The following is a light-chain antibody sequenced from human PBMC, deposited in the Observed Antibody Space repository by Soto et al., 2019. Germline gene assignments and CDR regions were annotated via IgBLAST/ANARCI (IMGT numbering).Light chain of an antibody. CDR1: SSDVGSYNR. J-gene: IGLJ1*01. CDR3: SSYTSSSTRLYV. V-gene: IGLV2-18*02. CDR2: EVS. Sequence: QSALTQPPSVSGSPGQSVTISCTGTSSDVGSYNRVSWYQQPPGTAPKLMIYEVSNRPSGVPDRFSGSKSGNTASLTISGLQAEDEADYYCSSYTSSSTRLYVFGTGTQLTVL.